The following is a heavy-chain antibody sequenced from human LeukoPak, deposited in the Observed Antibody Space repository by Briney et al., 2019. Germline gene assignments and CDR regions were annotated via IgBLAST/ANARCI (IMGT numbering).Heavy chain of an antibody. CDR2: IYSGGKT. D-gene: IGHD3-22*01. CDR3: ARINYYDGSGFYRDY. V-gene: IGHV3-53*01. Sequence: PGGSLKLSCAVSGFPVSDYYMSWVRQAPGKGLEWVSVIYSGGKTYYADSVKGRFTISRDESKNTLHLQRNSLRAEDTAVYYCARINYYDGSGFYRDYWGQGTLVTVSS. CDR1: GFPVSDYY. J-gene: IGHJ4*02.